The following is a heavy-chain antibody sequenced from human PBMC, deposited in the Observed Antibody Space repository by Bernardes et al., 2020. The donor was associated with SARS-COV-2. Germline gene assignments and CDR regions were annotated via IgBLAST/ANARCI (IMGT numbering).Heavy chain of an antibody. CDR2: IKQDGSEK. CDR1: GFTFSSYW. Sequence: GGSLRLSCAASGFTFSSYWMSWVRQAPGKGLEWVANIKQDGSEKYYVDSVKGRFTISRDNAKNSLYLQMNSLRAEDTAVYYCARDLQYYDFWSGPSTYYYYMDVWGKGTTVTVSS. V-gene: IGHV3-7*05. J-gene: IGHJ6*03. CDR3: ARDLQYYDFWSGPSTYYYYMDV. D-gene: IGHD3-3*01.